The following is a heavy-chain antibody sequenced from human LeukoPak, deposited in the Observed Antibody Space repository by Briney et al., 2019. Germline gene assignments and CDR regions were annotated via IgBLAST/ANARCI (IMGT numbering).Heavy chain of an antibody. Sequence: GGSLRLSCTGSGFILGDFAMSWFRQAPGKGLEWVGFITGKAYGGTTQYAASVKGRFTISRDDSKSIAYLQMSSLKIEDTAVYYCSRGSPGVYWGQGTLVTVSS. D-gene: IGHD7-27*01. J-gene: IGHJ4*02. V-gene: IGHV3-49*03. CDR3: SRGSPGVY. CDR1: GFILGDFA. CDR2: ITGKAYGGTT.